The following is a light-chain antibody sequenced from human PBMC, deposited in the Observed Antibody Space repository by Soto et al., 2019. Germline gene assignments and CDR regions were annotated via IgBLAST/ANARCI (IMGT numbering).Light chain of an antibody. CDR2: DVS. CDR3: QQYNYWPPLT. J-gene: IGKJ4*01. V-gene: IGKV3-15*01. Sequence: EIVMMQSPATLSVSPGERSTLSCRASQSVSSNLAWYQQKPGQAPRLLIYDVSTRATGIPARFSGSGSGTEFTLTINSLQSEDFAVYYCQQYNYWPPLTFGGGSKVDI. CDR1: QSVSSN.